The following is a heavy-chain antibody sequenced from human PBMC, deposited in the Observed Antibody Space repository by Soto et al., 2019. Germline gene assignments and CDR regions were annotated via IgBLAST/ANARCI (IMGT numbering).Heavy chain of an antibody. Sequence: QVQLVQSGAEVKKPGSSVKVSCKASGGTFSSYAISWVRQAPGQGLEWMGGIIPIFGTANYAQKFQGRVTSTADESTSTAYMELSSLRSEVTAVYYCAREGIGQQLGNSYGMDVWGQGTTVTVSS. J-gene: IGHJ6*02. CDR1: GGTFSSYA. CDR2: IIPIFGTA. CDR3: AREGIGQQLGNSYGMDV. D-gene: IGHD6-13*01. V-gene: IGHV1-69*01.